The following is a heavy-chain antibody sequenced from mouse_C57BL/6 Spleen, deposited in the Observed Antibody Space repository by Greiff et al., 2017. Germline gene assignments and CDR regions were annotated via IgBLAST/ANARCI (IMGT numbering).Heavy chain of an antibody. CDR3: ARGGTRYFDV. CDR2: IYPGDGDT. V-gene: IGHV1-82*01. Sequence: VQLQQSGPELVKPGASVKISCKASGYAFSSSWMNWVKQRPGKGLEWIGRIYPGDGDTNYNGKFKGKATLTADKSSSTAYMQLSSLTSADSAVSFCARGGTRYFDVWGTGTTVTVSS. J-gene: IGHJ1*03. D-gene: IGHD2-14*01. CDR1: GYAFSSSW.